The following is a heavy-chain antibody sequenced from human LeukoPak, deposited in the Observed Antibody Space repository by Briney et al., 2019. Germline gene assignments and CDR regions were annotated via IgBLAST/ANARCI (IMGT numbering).Heavy chain of an antibody. V-gene: IGHV3-21*01. D-gene: IGHD3-10*01. Sequence: PGGSLRLSCVASGLRFRSYAMNWVRQAPGKGLECISTISDDSSFTYYADSVKGRSAISRDNAKNSLYVQMNSLRADDTAVYYCAREPYSSGSYQVDYWGQGTPVTVSS. CDR2: ISDDSSFT. CDR3: AREPYSSGSYQVDY. J-gene: IGHJ4*02. CDR1: GLRFRSYA.